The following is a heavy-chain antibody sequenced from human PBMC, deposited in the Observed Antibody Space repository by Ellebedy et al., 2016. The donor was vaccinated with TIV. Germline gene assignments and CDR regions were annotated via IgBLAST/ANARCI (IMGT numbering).Heavy chain of an antibody. D-gene: IGHD3-10*01. Sequence: PGGSLRLSCEGPGYTFDTYWTGWVLQILGTGVEWMGMVYPDDSDSRYSPSFQGQITISADKSNRNAYLQWRSLKASDTAIYYCARRRYAGGTHYNQRDYYDYWGQGALVTVSA. CDR2: VYPDDSDS. J-gene: IGHJ4*02. CDR1: GYTFDTYW. V-gene: IGHV5-51*02. CDR3: ARRRYAGGTHYNQRDYYDY.